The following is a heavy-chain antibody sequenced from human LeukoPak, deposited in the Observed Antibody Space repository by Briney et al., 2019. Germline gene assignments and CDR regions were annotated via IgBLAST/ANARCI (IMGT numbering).Heavy chain of an antibody. CDR2: IYSGGST. D-gene: IGHD3-9*01. CDR1: GFTVSSNY. J-gene: IGHJ3*02. CDR3: ARDGDYNILTGYFAFDI. V-gene: IGHV3-53*01. Sequence: GGSLRLSCAASGFTVSSNYMSWVRQAPGKGLEWVSVIYSGGSTYYADSVKGRFTISSDNSKNTLYLQMNSLRAEDTAVYYCARDGDYNILTGYFAFDIWGQGTMVTVSS.